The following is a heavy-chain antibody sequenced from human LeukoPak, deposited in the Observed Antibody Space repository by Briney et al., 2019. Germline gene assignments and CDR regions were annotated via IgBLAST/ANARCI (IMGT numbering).Heavy chain of an antibody. CDR2: IYYSGRT. D-gene: IGHD4-11*01. CDR1: GGSISSSSYY. CDR3: ARLDYSNYLGYYYYYMDV. J-gene: IGHJ6*03. V-gene: IGHV4-39*01. Sequence: SETLSLTCTVSGGSISSSSYYWGWIRQPPGKGLEWIGSIYYSGRTYYNPSLKSRVNISVDTSKNQFSLKLSSVTAADTAVYYCARLDYSNYLGYYYYYMDVWGKGTTVTVSS.